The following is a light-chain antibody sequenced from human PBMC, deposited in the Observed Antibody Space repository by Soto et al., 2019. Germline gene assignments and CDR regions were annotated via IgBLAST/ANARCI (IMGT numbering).Light chain of an antibody. V-gene: IGKV1-39*01. CDR2: AAS. CDR3: QQSYSTPT. CDR1: QSISSY. Sequence: DIQMTQSPSSLSASVGDRVTITCRASQSISSYLNWYQQKPGKAPKLLIYAASSLQSGVPSRFSGSGSGTDFTLTISRLQPEYFATYYCQQSYSTPTFGGGTKVEIK. J-gene: IGKJ4*01.